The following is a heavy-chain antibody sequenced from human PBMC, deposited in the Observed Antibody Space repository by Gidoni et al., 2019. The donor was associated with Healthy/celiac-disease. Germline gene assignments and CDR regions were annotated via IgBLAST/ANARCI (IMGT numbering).Heavy chain of an antibody. CDR2: ISSNGGST. Sequence: EVQLVESGGGLVQPGGSLRLSCSASGFTFSSYAMHWVRQAPGKGLEYVSAISSNGGSTYYADSVKGRFTISRDNSKNTLYLQMSSLRAEDTAVYYCVKGVWYQLLSNWFDPWGQGTLVTVSS. J-gene: IGHJ5*02. D-gene: IGHD2-2*01. CDR3: VKGVWYQLLSNWFDP. CDR1: GFTFSSYA. V-gene: IGHV3-64D*06.